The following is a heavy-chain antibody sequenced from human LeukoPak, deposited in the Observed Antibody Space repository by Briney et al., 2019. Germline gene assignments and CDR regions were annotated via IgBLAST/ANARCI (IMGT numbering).Heavy chain of an antibody. J-gene: IGHJ4*02. CDR1: GGSISSGSYY. CDR2: IYTSGST. V-gene: IGHV4-61*02. D-gene: IGHD2-2*01. Sequence: SETLSLTCTVSGGSISSGSYYWSWIRQPAGKGLEWIGRIYTSGSTNYNPSLKSRVTISVDTSKNQFSLKLSSVTAADTAVYYCAREGYCSSTSCSHPSDYWGQGTLVTVSS. CDR3: AREGYCSSTSCSHPSDY.